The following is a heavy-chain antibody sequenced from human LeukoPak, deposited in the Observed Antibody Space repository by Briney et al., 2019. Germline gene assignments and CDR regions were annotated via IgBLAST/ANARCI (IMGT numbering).Heavy chain of an antibody. CDR2: INHSGST. D-gene: IGHD2-2*01. V-gene: IGHV4-34*01. J-gene: IGHJ4*02. Sequence: SETLSPTCAVYGGSFSGYYWSWIRQPPGKGLEWIGEINHSGSTNYNPSLKSRVTISVDTSKNQFSLKLSSVTAADTAVYYCARGLDCSSTSCFYSGSYYFDYWGQGTLVTVSS. CDR1: GGSFSGYY. CDR3: ARGLDCSSTSCFYSGSYYFDY.